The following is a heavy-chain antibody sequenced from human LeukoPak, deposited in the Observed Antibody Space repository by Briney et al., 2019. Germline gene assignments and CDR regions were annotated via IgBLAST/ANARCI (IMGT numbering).Heavy chain of an antibody. CDR2: ITGSGGST. Sequence: GGSLRLSCAASGFTFDNYAMSWVRQAPGKGLEWVSVITGSGGSTYYADSVKGRFTISRDNSKNTLFLQMNSLRAEDTAVYFCARDDSFQDIVVVPPPDLGFWGLGTLVTVSS. CDR3: ARDDSFQDIVVVPPPDLGF. CDR1: GFTFDNYA. D-gene: IGHD2-2*01. V-gene: IGHV3-23*01. J-gene: IGHJ4*02.